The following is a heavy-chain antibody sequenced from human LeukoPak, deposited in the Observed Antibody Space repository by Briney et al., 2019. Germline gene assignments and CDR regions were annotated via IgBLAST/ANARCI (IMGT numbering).Heavy chain of an antibody. CDR1: GFTFSNAW. V-gene: IGHV3-15*01. J-gene: IGHJ4*02. D-gene: IGHD3-16*01. CDR2: IKSNSDGGTT. CDR3: ATPIW. Sequence: GGSLRLSCAVSGFTFSNAWMSWVRQAPGKGLEWVGRIKSNSDGGTTDYAAPVKGRFNISRDDSKNTVFLHMNSLKTEDTAVYYCATPIWWGQGTLVTVSS.